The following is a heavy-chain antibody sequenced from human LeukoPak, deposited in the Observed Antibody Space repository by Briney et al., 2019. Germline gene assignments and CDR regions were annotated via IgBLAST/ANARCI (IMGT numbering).Heavy chain of an antibody. J-gene: IGHJ4*02. CDR1: GFTFDDYA. Sequence: PGGSLRLSCAASGFTFDDYAMHWVRHAPGKGLEWVSLISGDGGSTYYADSVKGRFTISRDNSKNSLYPQMNSLRTEDTALYYCAKDMGCSSTSCLIDYWGQGTLVTVSS. CDR3: AKDMGCSSTSCLIDY. CDR2: ISGDGGST. V-gene: IGHV3-43*02. D-gene: IGHD2-2*01.